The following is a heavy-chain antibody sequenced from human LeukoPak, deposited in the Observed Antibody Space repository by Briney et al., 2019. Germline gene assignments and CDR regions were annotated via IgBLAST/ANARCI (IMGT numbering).Heavy chain of an antibody. J-gene: IGHJ4*02. D-gene: IGHD6-19*01. V-gene: IGHV3-21*01. CDR2: ISSSSSYI. Sequence: PGGSLRLSCAASGFTFSSYIMNWVRQAPGKGLEWVSSISSSSSYIYYADSVKGRFTISRDNAKNSLYLQMNSLRAEDTAVYYCARRPSSGWPFDYWGQGTLVTVSS. CDR1: GFTFSSYI. CDR3: ARRPSSGWPFDY.